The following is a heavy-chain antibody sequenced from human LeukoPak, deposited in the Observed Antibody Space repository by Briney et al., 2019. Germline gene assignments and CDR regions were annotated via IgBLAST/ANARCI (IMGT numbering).Heavy chain of an antibody. CDR3: ARAGKNSRSYDH. D-gene: IGHD3-10*01. Sequence: PSETLSLICTVSGDSISSYYWSWIRQPPGKGLEWIGYTSHSGSTNSNPSLKSRVTISVDTSKNQFSLTLSSVTAADTAMYYCARAGKNSRSYDHWGQGTLVTVSS. CDR2: TSHSGST. CDR1: GDSISSYY. J-gene: IGHJ5*02. V-gene: IGHV4-59*01.